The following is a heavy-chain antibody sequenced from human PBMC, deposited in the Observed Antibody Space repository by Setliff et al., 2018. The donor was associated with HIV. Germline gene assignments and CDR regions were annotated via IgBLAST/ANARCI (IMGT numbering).Heavy chain of an antibody. J-gene: IGHJ4*02. V-gene: IGHV4-34*01. D-gene: IGHD6-13*01. Sequence: SETLSLTCAVYGGSFTTYYWSWIRQPPGKGLEWIGEINHSGSTNYNPSLKSRVTISVDTSKNQFSLKLSSVTAADTAVYYCASPGVAAAGTRVSGDFDYWGQGTLVTVSS. CDR3: ASPGVAAAGTRVSGDFDY. CDR2: INHSGST. CDR1: GGSFTTYY.